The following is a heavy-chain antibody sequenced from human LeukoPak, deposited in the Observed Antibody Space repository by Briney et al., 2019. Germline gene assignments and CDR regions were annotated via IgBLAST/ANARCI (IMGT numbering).Heavy chain of an antibody. D-gene: IGHD2-15*01. CDR1: GYTFTNYY. CDR2: IHPSGGGT. J-gene: IGHJ4*02. V-gene: IGHV1-46*01. CDR3: ARSACSGDGCFLDY. Sequence: ASVKVSCKASGYTFTNYYILWVRQAPGQGLEWMGIIHPSGGGTSYAQKFQGRVTMTSDMSTNTLYMELSSLRSEDTAVYYCARSACSGDGCFLDYWGQGTLLTVSS.